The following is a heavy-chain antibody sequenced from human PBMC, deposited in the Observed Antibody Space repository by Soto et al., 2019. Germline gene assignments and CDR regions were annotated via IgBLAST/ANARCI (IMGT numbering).Heavy chain of an antibody. CDR1: GASINSHY. Sequence: QVQLQESGPGLVKPSETLSLTCTVSGASINSHYWTWIRQPPGKGLEWIGSIYFSGSTKYNPSLKGRVSISVDRAKSQFSLNLTSVTAAATAMYYCARELSYGMDVWGQWTTVIVSS. V-gene: IGHV4-59*11. CDR3: ARELSYGMDV. J-gene: IGHJ6*02. CDR2: IYFSGST.